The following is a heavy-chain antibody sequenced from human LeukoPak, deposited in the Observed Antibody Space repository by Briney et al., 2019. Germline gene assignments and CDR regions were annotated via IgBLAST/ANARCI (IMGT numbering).Heavy chain of an antibody. CDR2: IYYSGSN. CDR3: ARGQGNY. CDR1: GGSISSHY. Sequence: SETLSLTCTVSGGSISSHYWSWIRQPPGKGLEWIGYIYYSGSNNYNPSLKSRVTISVDTSKNQFSLKLSSVTAADTAVYYCARGQGNYWGQGTLVTVSS. J-gene: IGHJ4*02. D-gene: IGHD3-10*01. V-gene: IGHV4-59*11.